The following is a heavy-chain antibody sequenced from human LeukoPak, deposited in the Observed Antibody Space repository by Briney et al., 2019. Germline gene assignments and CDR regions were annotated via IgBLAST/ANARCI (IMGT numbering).Heavy chain of an antibody. CDR3: ARGLRYCSSTSCYRLLDY. D-gene: IGHD2-2*02. J-gene: IGHJ4*02. CDR2: IYYSGST. V-gene: IGHV4-59*11. Sequence: SETLSLTCTVSGGSISSHYWSLVRQPPAKGLEWIGYIYYSGSTNYNPSLKSRVTISVDTYKNQFSLKLSYVTAADTAVYYCARGLRYCSSTSCYRLLDYWGQGTLVTVSS. CDR1: GGSISSHY.